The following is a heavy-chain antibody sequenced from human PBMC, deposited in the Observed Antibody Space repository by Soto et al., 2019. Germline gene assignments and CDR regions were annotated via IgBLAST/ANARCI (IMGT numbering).Heavy chain of an antibody. CDR2: IFYSGST. D-gene: IGHD3-3*01. J-gene: IGHJ4*02. CDR3: HYFDT. CDR1: GGSISSSSYY. Sequence: SETLSLTCTVSGGSISSSSYYWGWIRQPPGKGLEWIGSIFYSGSTYYNPSLNMDSVTAADTAIYYCVRSVILSGGSYKGLIRLHYFDTWGPGTLVTVSS. V-gene: IGHV4-39*01.